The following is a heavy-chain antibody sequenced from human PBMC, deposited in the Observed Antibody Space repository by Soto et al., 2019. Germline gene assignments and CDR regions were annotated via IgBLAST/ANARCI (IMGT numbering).Heavy chain of an antibody. CDR3: AKEGDSSGYYYFGY. CDR2: ISGSGGST. D-gene: IGHD3-22*01. J-gene: IGHJ4*02. V-gene: IGHV3-23*01. CDR1: GFTVSSNF. Sequence: PGGSLRLSCAASGFTVSSNFMSWVRQAPGKGLEWVSSISGSGGSTYYADSVKGRFTISRDNSKNTLYLQMNSLRAEDTAVYYCAKEGDSSGYYYFGYWGQGTLVTVSS.